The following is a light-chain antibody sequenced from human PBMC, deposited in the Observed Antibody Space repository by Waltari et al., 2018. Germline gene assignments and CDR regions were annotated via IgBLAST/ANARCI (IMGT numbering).Light chain of an antibody. CDR1: QSVRNF. Sequence: DIQMTQSPSSLSASVGDRVPITCRASQSVRNFLNWYQQEPGKAPKLLIYATSSLQTGVPSRCRGSGSGTDFTLSISSLQPEDFAIYFCQQGYMTPRTFGQGTKVEIK. J-gene: IGKJ1*01. CDR3: QQGYMTPRT. CDR2: ATS. V-gene: IGKV1-39*01.